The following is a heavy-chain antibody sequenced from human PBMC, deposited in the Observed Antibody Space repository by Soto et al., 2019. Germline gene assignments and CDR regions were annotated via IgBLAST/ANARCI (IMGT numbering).Heavy chain of an antibody. Sequence: GGSLRLSCAASGFTFTTDVMHWVRQAPGKGLEWVAVISYDGSNKYYADSVKGRFTISRDNSKNTLYLQMNSLRAEDTAVYYCAKELTSSSGYYFLYWGQGTLVTVSS. V-gene: IGHV3-30*18. CDR1: GFTFTTDV. CDR3: AKELTSSSGYYFLY. CDR2: ISYDGSNK. J-gene: IGHJ4*02. D-gene: IGHD3-22*01.